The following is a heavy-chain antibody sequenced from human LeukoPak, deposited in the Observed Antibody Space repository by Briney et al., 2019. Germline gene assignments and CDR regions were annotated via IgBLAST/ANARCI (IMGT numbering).Heavy chain of an antibody. CDR3: AKDRSSGWYAFHI. V-gene: IGHV3-23*01. D-gene: IGHD6-19*01. J-gene: IGHJ3*02. CDR2: ISGSGASGGST. Sequence: QPGGSLRLSCAAAKFTFSSYAMSWVRQAPGKGLEWVSAISGSGASGGSTHYADSVKGRFTISRDNSKNTLYLQMNSLRAEDTAVYYCAKDRSSGWYAFHIWGQGTMVTVSS. CDR1: KFTFSSYA.